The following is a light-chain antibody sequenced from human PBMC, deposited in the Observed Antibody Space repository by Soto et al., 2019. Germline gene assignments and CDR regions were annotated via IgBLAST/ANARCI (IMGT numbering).Light chain of an antibody. V-gene: IGKV3-15*01. CDR2: GAS. J-gene: IGKJ5*01. CDR1: QSVSSY. Sequence: EIVLTHSPATLSLSPGEMATLSCRASQSVSSYLAWYQQKPGQAPRLLIYGASTRATGIPATFSGSGSGTEFTLTISSLQSEDFAVYYCQQYNNWPITFGHGTRLEIK. CDR3: QQYNNWPIT.